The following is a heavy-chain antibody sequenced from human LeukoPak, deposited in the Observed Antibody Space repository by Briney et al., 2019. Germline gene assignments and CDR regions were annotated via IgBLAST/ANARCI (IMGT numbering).Heavy chain of an antibody. D-gene: IGHD3-10*01. J-gene: IGHJ4*02. CDR3: ARGRRVFWLGEYRSFYFDY. CDR2: INHSGST. CDR1: GGSFSGYY. Sequence: SETLSLTCAVYGGSFSGYYWSWIRQPPGKGLEWIGEINHSGSTNYNPSLKSRVTISVDTSKNQFSLKLSSVTAADTAVYYCARGRRVFWLGEYRSFYFDYWGQGTLVTVSS. V-gene: IGHV4-34*01.